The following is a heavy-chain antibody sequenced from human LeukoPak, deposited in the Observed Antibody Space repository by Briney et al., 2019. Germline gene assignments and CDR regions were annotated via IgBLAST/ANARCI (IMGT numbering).Heavy chain of an antibody. V-gene: IGHV3-33*08. CDR1: GFTFSNHW. CDR3: ARDHGGGYCSSTSCPYFDY. CDR2: IWYDGSNK. J-gene: IGHJ4*02. D-gene: IGHD2-2*01. Sequence: GGSLRLSCAASGFTFSNHWMHWVRQAPGKGLEWVAVIWYDGSNKYYADSVKGRFTISRDNSKNTLYLQMNSLRAEDTAVYYCARDHGGGYCSSTSCPYFDYWGQGTLVTVSS.